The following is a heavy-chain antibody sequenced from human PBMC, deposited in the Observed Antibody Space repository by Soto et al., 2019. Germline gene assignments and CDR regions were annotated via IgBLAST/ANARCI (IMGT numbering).Heavy chain of an antibody. CDR3: ARGSLVRGVTIGYYYYYGMDV. V-gene: IGHV1-69*13. J-gene: IGHJ6*02. Sequence: PSVKVSCKASGGTFSSYAISWVRQAPGQGLEWMGGIIPIFGTANYAQKFQGRVTITADESTSTAYMELSSLRSEDTAVYYCARGSLVRGVTIGYYYYYGMDVWGQGTTVTVSS. CDR2: IIPIFGTA. CDR1: GGTFSSYA. D-gene: IGHD3-10*01.